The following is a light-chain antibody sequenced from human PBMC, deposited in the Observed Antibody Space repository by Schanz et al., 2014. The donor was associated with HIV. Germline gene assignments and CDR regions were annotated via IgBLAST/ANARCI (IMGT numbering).Light chain of an antibody. Sequence: EIVLTQSPATLSMSPGERATLSCRASQSVGSVLAWYQQKPGQAPRLLIYDASNRATGIPARFSGSGSGTDFTLIISSLEPEDFAVYYCQQYGSSSPWTFGQGTKVEIK. CDR1: QSVGSV. J-gene: IGKJ1*01. CDR3: QQYGSSSPWT. CDR2: DAS. V-gene: IGKV3-11*01.